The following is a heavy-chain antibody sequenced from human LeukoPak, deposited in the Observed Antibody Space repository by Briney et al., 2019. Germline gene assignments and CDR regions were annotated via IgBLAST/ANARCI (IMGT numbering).Heavy chain of an antibody. J-gene: IGHJ4*02. V-gene: IGHV1-2*02. CDR3: ARTWGDGYNYPVDY. CDR2: INPDSAGT. Sequence: ASVKVSCKASGYTFTGYHVHWVRQAPGQGLESVGWINPDSAGTKYAQKFQGRVTMTRDTSISTAYMELSRLRSDDTAVYYCARTWGDGYNYPVDYWGQGTLVTVSS. CDR1: GYTFTGYH. D-gene: IGHD5-24*01.